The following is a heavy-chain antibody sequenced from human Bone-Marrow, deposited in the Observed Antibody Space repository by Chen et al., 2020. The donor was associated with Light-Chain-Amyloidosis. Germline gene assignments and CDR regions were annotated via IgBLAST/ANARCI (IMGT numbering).Heavy chain of an antibody. CDR3: ARTLRYGHQVYFDY. CDR2: ISFDG. J-gene: IGHJ4*02. D-gene: IGHD3-9*01. V-gene: IGHV3-30*04. CDR1: GFPFSSHA. Sequence: QVQLVESGGGVVQPGTSLRLSCVGSGFPFSSHAMHWVRQAPGRGLEWVAGISFDGRADAVQGRFTVSRDNSKSTLYLQMDSLRPDDTAVYYCARTLRYGHQVYFDYWGQGTLVTVSS.